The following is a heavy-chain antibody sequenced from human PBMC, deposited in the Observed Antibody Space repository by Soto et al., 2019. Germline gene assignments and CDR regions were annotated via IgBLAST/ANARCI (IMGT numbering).Heavy chain of an antibody. CDR2: MVSDGSKI. Sequence: TGRSLRLSCVASGFTFSSHALHRVRQAPGKGLEWVTHMVSDGSKIYYSDSVKGRFTISRDNSKNTLYLQMDNLRVEDTAMYSCAREATSGATRGFWIDNWGQGTVVTVSS. CDR1: GFTFSSHA. D-gene: IGHD3-3*01. J-gene: IGHJ4*02. CDR3: AREATSGATRGFWIDN. V-gene: IGHV3-33*01.